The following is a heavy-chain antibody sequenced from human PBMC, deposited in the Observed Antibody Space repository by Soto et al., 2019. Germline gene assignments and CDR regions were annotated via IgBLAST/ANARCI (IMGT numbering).Heavy chain of an antibody. CDR1: GYTFTTYG. D-gene: IGHD3-10*01. J-gene: IGHJ5*02. V-gene: IGHV1-18*01. Sequence: QVQLVQSGGEVKKPGASVKVSCKASGYTFTTYGISWVRQAPGQGLEWMGWINVYNGNTKYAQKHQGRVTMTTDTSTSTAYMELRSLRSDDTAVYYCARGVGSGIYYDQYIWFDPWGQGTLVTDSS. CDR3: ARGVGSGIYYDQYIWFDP. CDR2: INVYNGNT.